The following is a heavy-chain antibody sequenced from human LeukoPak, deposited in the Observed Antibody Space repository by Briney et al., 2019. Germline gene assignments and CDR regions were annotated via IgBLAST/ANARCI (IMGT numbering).Heavy chain of an antibody. V-gene: IGHV3-30*04. CDR2: ISYDGSNK. Sequence: GGSLRLSCAASGFTFSSYAMHWVRQAPGKGLEWVAVISYDGSNKYYADSVKGRFTISRDNSKNTLYLQMNSLRAEDTAVYYCARGAHSSSTYSRWGQGTLVTVSS. CDR3: ARGAHSSSTYSR. CDR1: GFTFSSYA. D-gene: IGHD6-6*01. J-gene: IGHJ4*02.